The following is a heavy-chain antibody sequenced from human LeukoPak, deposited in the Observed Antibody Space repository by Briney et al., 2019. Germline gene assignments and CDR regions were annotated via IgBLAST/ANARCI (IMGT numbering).Heavy chain of an antibody. CDR3: ARGRRYYDSSGYPPFDY. Sequence: SETLSLTCTVSGGPITNDYWSWIRQPPGKGLEWTGSIDHSGSTYYNPSLKSRVTISVDTSKNQFSLKLSSVTAADTAVYYCARGRRYYDSSGYPPFDYWGQGTLVTVSS. CDR1: GGPITNDY. J-gene: IGHJ4*02. D-gene: IGHD3-22*01. V-gene: IGHV4-39*07. CDR2: IDHSGST.